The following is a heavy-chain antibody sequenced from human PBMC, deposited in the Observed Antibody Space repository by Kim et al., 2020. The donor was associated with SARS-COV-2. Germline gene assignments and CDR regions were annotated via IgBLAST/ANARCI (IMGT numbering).Heavy chain of an antibody. CDR3: ASSSSWYREYFDY. CDR1: GFTFSSYS. D-gene: IGHD6-13*01. J-gene: IGHJ4*02. V-gene: IGHV3-48*02. Sequence: GGSLRLSYAASGFTFSSYSMNWVRQAPGKGLEWVSYISSSSSTIYYADSVKGRFTISRDNAKNSLYLQMNSLRDEDTAVYYCASSSSWYREYFDYWGQGTLVTVSS. CDR2: ISSSSSTI.